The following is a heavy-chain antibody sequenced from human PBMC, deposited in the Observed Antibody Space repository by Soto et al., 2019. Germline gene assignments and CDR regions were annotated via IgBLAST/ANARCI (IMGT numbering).Heavy chain of an antibody. V-gene: IGHV1-46*01. CDR3: ARDQVAGTYYFDY. D-gene: IGHD2-15*01. J-gene: IGHJ4*02. CDR1: GYTFTSHY. CDR2: INPSGGST. Sequence: QVQLVQSGAEVRKPGASVKVSCKASGYTFTSHYMHWVRQAPGQGLEWMGIINPSGGSTTYAQKFQGRVTMTRDTSTSTVYMELTTLRSEDTAVYYCARDQVAGTYYFDYCGQGTLVTVSS.